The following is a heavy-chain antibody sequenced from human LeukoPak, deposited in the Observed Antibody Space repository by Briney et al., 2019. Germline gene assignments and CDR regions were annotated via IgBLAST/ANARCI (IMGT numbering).Heavy chain of an antibody. V-gene: IGHV4-39*07. Sequence: PSETLSLTCTVSGGSISSSSYYWGWIRQPPRKGLEWVGSIYYSGSTYYNPSLKGRVTISVDTFKNQFSLKLSSVTPGDTAVYYCARERDRRGRSGYYSYWGQGTLVTVSS. CDR3: ARERDRRGRSGYYSY. CDR2: IYYSGST. CDR1: GGSISSSSYY. J-gene: IGHJ4*02. D-gene: IGHD3-22*01.